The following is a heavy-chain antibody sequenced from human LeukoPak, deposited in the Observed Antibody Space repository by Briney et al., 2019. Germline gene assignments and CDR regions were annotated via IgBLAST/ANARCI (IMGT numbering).Heavy chain of an antibody. J-gene: IGHJ4*02. CDR2: INQDGSEK. CDR3: ARGGTSGYSSTRHFWGGNYYFDY. CDR1: GFTFDDYW. D-gene: IGHD2-2*01. Sequence: PGGSLRLSCGASGFTFDDYWMSWVRQAPGQGLEWVANINQDGSEKYYLDSAKGRFNLSRDNARNALYLQVNSLRAEDTAVYYCARGGTSGYSSTRHFWGGNYYFDYWGLGSLVTVSS. V-gene: IGHV3-7*01.